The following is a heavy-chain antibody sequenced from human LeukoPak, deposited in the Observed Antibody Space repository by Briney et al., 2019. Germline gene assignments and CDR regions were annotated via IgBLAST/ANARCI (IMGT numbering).Heavy chain of an antibody. Sequence: PSETLSLTCTGSGGSISSYDWSWIRQPPGKGLEWIGYIYYSGSTNYNPSLKRGGTILVNKSKNQSSLTLRYVPTADTAVYYCARVSVLTYHFDYWGQGTLVTVSS. J-gene: IGHJ4*02. CDR2: IYYSGST. CDR3: ARVSVLTYHFDY. CDR1: GGSISSYD. V-gene: IGHV4-59*01.